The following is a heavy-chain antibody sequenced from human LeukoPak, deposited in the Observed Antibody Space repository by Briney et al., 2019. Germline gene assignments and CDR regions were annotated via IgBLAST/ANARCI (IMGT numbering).Heavy chain of an antibody. D-gene: IGHD6-13*01. Sequence: GGSLRLSCAASGFTFSSYSMNWVRQAPGKGLEWVSYISSSSSTIYYADSVKGRFTISRDNAKNSLYLQMNSLRAEDTAVYYCARNPKYSSSWYGWYYFDYWGQGTLVTVSS. CDR3: ARNPKYSSSWYGWYYFDY. J-gene: IGHJ4*02. V-gene: IGHV3-48*04. CDR1: GFTFSSYS. CDR2: ISSSSSTI.